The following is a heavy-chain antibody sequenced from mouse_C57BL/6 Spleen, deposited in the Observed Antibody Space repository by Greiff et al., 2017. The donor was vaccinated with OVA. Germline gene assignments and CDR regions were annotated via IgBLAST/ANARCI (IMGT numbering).Heavy chain of an antibody. V-gene: IGHV1-62-2*01. CDR2: FYPGSGSI. CDR3: ARHEDYDVWFAY. CDR1: GYTFTEYT. Sequence: QVHVKQSGAELVKPGASVKLSCKASGYTFTEYTIHWVKQRSGQGLEWIGWFYPGSGSIKYNEKFKDKATLTADKSSSTVYMELSRLTSEDSAVYFCARHEDYDVWFAYWGQGTLVTVSA. J-gene: IGHJ3*01. D-gene: IGHD2-12*01.